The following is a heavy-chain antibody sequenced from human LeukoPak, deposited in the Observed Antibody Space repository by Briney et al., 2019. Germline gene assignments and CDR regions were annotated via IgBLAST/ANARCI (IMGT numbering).Heavy chain of an antibody. Sequence: ASAKVSCKASGYTFTGYYMHWVRQAPGQGLEWMGWINPNSGGTNYAQKFQGWVTMTRDTSISTAYMELSRLRSDDTAVYYCARESSGWSMGDAFDIWGQGTMVTVSS. CDR3: ARESSGWSMGDAFDI. D-gene: IGHD6-19*01. V-gene: IGHV1-2*04. CDR2: INPNSGGT. CDR1: GYTFTGYY. J-gene: IGHJ3*02.